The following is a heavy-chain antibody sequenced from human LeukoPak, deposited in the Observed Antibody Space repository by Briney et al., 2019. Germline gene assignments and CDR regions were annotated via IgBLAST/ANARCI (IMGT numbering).Heavy chain of an antibody. D-gene: IGHD2/OR15-2a*01. CDR2: IYYSGST. CDR1: GGSISSSSYY. CDR3: AGNNWYFDL. Sequence: SETLSLTCTVSGGSISSSSYYWGWIRQPPGKGLEWIGSIYYSGSTYYNPSLKSRVTISVDTSKNQFSRKQRSVSAADTAVYYCAGNNWYFDLWGRGTLVTVST. V-gene: IGHV4-39*01. J-gene: IGHJ2*01.